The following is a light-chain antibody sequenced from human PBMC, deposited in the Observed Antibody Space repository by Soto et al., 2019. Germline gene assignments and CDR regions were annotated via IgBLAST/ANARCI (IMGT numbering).Light chain of an antibody. Sequence: EIVLTQSPGTLSLSPGERATLACRASQSVSSSYLAWYQQRPGQAPRLLIYGASSRATGIPDRFSGSGSGTDFTLTISSLQPDDFATYYCQQYTMTPWTFGQGTKV. CDR3: QQYTMTPWT. J-gene: IGKJ1*01. V-gene: IGKV3-20*01. CDR1: QSVSSSY. CDR2: GAS.